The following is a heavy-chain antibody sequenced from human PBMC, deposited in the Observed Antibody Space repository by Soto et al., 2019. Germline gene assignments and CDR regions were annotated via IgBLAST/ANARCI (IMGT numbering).Heavy chain of an antibody. V-gene: IGHV3-11*01. CDR2: ISNGVSTI. Sequence: VQLVESGGGLVQPGGSLRLSCAASGFTFRDYHMSWIRQAPGKGLEWVSYISNGVSTIYYADSVKGRFTISRDNAKNSLYLQMNSLRAEDTAVYYCATSQWSYWGQGTLVTVSS. J-gene: IGHJ4*02. CDR3: ATSQWSY. D-gene: IGHD6-19*01. CDR1: GFTFRDYH.